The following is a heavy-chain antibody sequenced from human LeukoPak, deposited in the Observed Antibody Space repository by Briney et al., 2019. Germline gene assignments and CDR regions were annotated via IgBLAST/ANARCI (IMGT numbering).Heavy chain of an antibody. V-gene: IGHV4-39*01. CDR2: IYYSGST. CDR1: GGSISSSSYY. J-gene: IGHJ4*02. D-gene: IGHD6-13*01. Sequence: PETLSLTCTVSGGSISSSSYYWGWIRQPPGKGLEWIGSIYYSGSTYYNPSLKSRVTISVDTSKNQFSLKLSSMTVADTAVYYCAEIAAAGLWGQGTLVTVSS. CDR3: AEIAAAGL.